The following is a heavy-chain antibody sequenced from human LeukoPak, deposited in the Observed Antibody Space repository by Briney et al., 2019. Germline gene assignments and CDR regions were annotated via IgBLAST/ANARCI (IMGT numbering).Heavy chain of an antibody. Sequence: GGSLRLSCAASGFTFSSYAMHWVRQAPGKGLEWVAVISYDGSNKYYADSVKGRFTISRDNSKNTLYLQMNSLRAEDTAVYYCAKFPAMIVVVIYWYFDLWGRGTLVTVSS. D-gene: IGHD3-22*01. CDR1: GFTFSSYA. J-gene: IGHJ2*01. V-gene: IGHV3-30-3*02. CDR3: AKFPAMIVVVIYWYFDL. CDR2: ISYDGSNK.